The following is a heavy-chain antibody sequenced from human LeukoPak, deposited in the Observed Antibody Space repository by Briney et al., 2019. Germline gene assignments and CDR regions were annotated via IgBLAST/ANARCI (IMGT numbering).Heavy chain of an antibody. D-gene: IGHD3-10*01. CDR1: GFIFSTYS. CDR2: ISSSSSLI. V-gene: IGHV3-48*02. J-gene: IGHJ4*02. CDR3: ARGFGSGSLLPFDC. Sequence: GGSLRLSCAASGFIFSTYSMNWVRQAPGKGLEWVSYISSSSSLIYYADSVKGRFTISRDNAKNSLYLQMNSLRDEDTAVYYCARGFGSGSLLPFDCWGQGTLVTVSS.